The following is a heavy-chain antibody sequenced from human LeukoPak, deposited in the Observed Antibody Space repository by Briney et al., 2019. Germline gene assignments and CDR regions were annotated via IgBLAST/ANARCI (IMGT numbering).Heavy chain of an antibody. D-gene: IGHD5-12*01. CDR1: GFTFSSYV. CDR2: SSGGGGST. J-gene: IGHJ4*02. Sequence: GGSLRLSCAASGFTFSSYVMSGVRQAPGKGLEWVSGSSGGGGSTYYADSVKGRFTISRDNSKNTLYLQMNSLRVEDTAVYYCAKGSLGDIVTTTALDYWGQGTLVTVSS. CDR3: AKGSLGDIVTTTALDY. V-gene: IGHV3-23*01.